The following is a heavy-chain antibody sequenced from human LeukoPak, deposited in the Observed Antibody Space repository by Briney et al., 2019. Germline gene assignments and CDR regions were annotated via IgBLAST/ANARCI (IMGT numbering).Heavy chain of an antibody. D-gene: IGHD3-10*01. J-gene: IGHJ4*02. CDR3: ASLYYGSGSYYKGT. V-gene: IGHV4-38-2*01. Sequence: SETLSLTCAVSGYSISSGYYWGWIRQPPGKGLEWTGSIYHSGSTYYNPSLKSRVTSSVDTSKNQFSLKLSSVTAADTAVYYCASLYYGSGSYYKGTWGQGTLVTVSS. CDR1: GYSISSGYY. CDR2: IYHSGST.